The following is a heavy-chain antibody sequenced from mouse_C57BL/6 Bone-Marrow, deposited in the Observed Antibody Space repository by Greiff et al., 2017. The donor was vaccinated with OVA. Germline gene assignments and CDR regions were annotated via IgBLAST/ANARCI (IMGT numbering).Heavy chain of an antibody. Sequence: EVQLQQSGAELVRPGASVKLTCTASGFNIKDDYLHWGKQQPERGLEWIGWFDPENGDTEYASKFQGKATITADTSSNTAYLQLSRLTSEDTAVDYGTTHQGAMDYWGQGTPVTVSS. J-gene: IGHJ4*01. CDR3: TTHQGAMDY. V-gene: IGHV14-4*01. CDR1: GFNIKDDY. CDR2: FDPENGDT.